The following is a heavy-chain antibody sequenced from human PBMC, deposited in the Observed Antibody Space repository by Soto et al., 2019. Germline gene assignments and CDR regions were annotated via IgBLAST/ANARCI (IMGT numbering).Heavy chain of an antibody. J-gene: IGHJ4*02. CDR2: VYYSGNT. V-gene: IGHV4-59*01. CDR1: GGSISPYY. Sequence: SETLSLTCTVSGGSISPYYWSWIRQPPGKGLEWIGYVYYSGNTNYNPSLESRVTISVDTSRNRFSLNLTSATAADTAVYYCARGVGYSGYENYFDYWGQGTLVTVSS. D-gene: IGHD5-12*01. CDR3: ARGVGYSGYENYFDY.